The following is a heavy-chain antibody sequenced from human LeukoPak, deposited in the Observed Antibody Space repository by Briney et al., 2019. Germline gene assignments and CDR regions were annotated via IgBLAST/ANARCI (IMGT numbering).Heavy chain of an antibody. CDR1: GFTFSTYA. CDR2: INSNGDDI. V-gene: IGHV3-23*01. CDR3: ANWIGSSSRDY. D-gene: IGHD6-6*01. Sequence: GGSLRLSCAASGFTFSTYAMTRVRQAPGKGLEWVSGINSNGDDIYYADSVRGRFTISRDNSKNALYLQMDSLRAEDTAVYYCANWIGSSSRDYWGQGTLVTVSS. J-gene: IGHJ4*02.